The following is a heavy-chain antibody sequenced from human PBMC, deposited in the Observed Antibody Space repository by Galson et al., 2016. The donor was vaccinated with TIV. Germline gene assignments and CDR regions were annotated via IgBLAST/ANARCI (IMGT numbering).Heavy chain of an antibody. Sequence: LSLTCTVSGGSISTFYWSWIRQSPGRGLEWIGHIYYSGSTDYNPSLRSRVSISKDTSKNHFSLQLRSVTAADTAVYYCATDKSGFDTVDHFYYYMDGWGKGTTVTVTS. D-gene: IGHD5-12*01. J-gene: IGHJ6*03. V-gene: IGHV4-59*01. CDR1: GGSISTFY. CDR3: ATDKSGFDTVDHFYYYMDG. CDR2: IYYSGST.